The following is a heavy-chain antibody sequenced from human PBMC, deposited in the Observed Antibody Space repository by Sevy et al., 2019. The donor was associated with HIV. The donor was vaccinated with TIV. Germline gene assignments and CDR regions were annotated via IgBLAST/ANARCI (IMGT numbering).Heavy chain of an antibody. Sequence: GESLKISCAASGFTFSDYYMSWVRQAPGKGLEWVSSVSGSSNYIYYAESLKGRFLISRDNAKNTLYLQMNSLRPDDTAVYYCSRGPPDGSYDYFDYWGQGTLVTVSS. J-gene: IGHJ4*02. CDR2: VSGSSNYI. CDR3: SRGPPDGSYDYFDY. D-gene: IGHD1-26*01. V-gene: IGHV3-21*06. CDR1: GFTFSDYY.